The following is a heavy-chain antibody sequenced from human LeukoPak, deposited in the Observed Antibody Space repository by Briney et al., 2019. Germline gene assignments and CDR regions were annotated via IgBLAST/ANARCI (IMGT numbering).Heavy chain of an antibody. CDR2: MNPNSGNT. CDR1: GYTFTSYD. CDR3: ARGLIVGAAYYYYYMDV. D-gene: IGHD1-26*01. Sequence: ASVKVSCKASGYTFTSYDTNWVRQATGQGLEWMGWMNPNSGNTGYAQKFQGRVTMTRNTSISTAYMELGSLRSEDTAVYYCARGLIVGAAYYYYYMDVWGKGTTVTVSS. J-gene: IGHJ6*03. V-gene: IGHV1-8*01.